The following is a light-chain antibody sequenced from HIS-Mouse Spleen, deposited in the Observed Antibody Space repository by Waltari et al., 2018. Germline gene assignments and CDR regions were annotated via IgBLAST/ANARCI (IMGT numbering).Light chain of an antibody. V-gene: IGLV2-14*01. CDR3: SSYTSSSTLV. Sequence: QSALTQPASVSGSPGQSITISCTGTSSDVGGYNYVSWYQQHPGKAPKLMIYEVSNRPSGFSNRFSGSKSGNTDSLTISWLQAEDEADYYCSSYTSSSTLVFGGGTKLTVL. CDR2: EVS. J-gene: IGLJ3*02. CDR1: SSDVGGYNY.